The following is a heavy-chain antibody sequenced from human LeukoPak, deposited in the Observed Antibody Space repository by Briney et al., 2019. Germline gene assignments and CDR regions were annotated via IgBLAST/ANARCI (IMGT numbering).Heavy chain of an antibody. CDR3: ARALCSGGSCYSGPPFDY. D-gene: IGHD2-15*01. Sequence: PSETLSLTCTVSGGSISNSSFYWGWIRQPPGKGLEWIGSIYYTGSTYYNPSLKSRGAISVDTSKNQFSLKLSSVTAADTAVYYSARALCSGGSCYSGPPFDYWGQGTLVTVSS. V-gene: IGHV4-39*07. CDR1: GGSISNSSFY. J-gene: IGHJ4*02. CDR2: IYYTGST.